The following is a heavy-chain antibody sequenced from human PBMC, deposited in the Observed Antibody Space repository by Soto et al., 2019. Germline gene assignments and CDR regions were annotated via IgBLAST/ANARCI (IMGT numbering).Heavy chain of an antibody. J-gene: IGHJ4*02. D-gene: IGHD2-15*01. CDR3: ARGIVVASPSSFDY. CDR2: ISSSSSYI. V-gene: IGHV3-21*01. CDR1: GFTFSNYW. Sequence: GGSLRLSCAVSGFTFSNYWMHWVRQAPGKGLVWVSSISSSSSYIYYADSVKGRFTISRDNAKNSLYLQMNSLRAEDTAVYYCARGIVVASPSSFDYWGQGTLVTVSS.